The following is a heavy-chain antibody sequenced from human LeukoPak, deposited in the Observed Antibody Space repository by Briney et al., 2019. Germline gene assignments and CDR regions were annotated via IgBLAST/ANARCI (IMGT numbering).Heavy chain of an antibody. CDR3: ARDHGDYVNVRGKVVPDAFDI. CDR1: GGSISSYY. J-gene: IGHJ3*02. V-gene: IGHV4-38-2*02. D-gene: IGHD4-17*01. CDR2: IYHSGST. Sequence: PSETLSLTCTVSGGSISSYYWSWIRQPPGKGLEWIGSIYHSGSTYYNPSLKSRVTISVDTSKNQFSLKLSSVTAADTAVYYCARDHGDYVNVRGKVVPDAFDIWGQGTMVTVSS.